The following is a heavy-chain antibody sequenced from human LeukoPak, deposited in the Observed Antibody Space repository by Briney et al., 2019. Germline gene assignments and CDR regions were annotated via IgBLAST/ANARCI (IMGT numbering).Heavy chain of an antibody. J-gene: IGHJ4*02. CDR3: ARGLCSNTSCYNFDY. Sequence: GASVKVSCKASGYTFTDYYIHWVRQAPGQGLEWMGWINPNSGGTNYAQKFQGRVTMTLHTSISTAYMEVSRLRSDDTAVYYCARGLCSNTSCYNFDYWGQGTLVTVSS. D-gene: IGHD2-2*02. CDR1: GYTFTDYY. V-gene: IGHV1-2*02. CDR2: INPNSGGT.